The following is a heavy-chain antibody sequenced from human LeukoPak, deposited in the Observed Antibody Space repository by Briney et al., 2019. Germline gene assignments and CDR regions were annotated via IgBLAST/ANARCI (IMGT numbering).Heavy chain of an antibody. J-gene: IGHJ4*02. CDR1: GDSVNSLDL. CDR2: MCLSGTT. Sequence: SETLSLTCTVSGDSVNSLDLWSWVRQPPGKGLEWIGEMCLSGTTHSNPSVKSRVTISIDKSKNQFFSNLSSVTAADTAVYYCAGLVGRYSSGLYYYYFDYWGQGTLVTVSS. CDR3: AGLVGRYSSGLYYYYFDY. V-gene: IGHV4-4*02. D-gene: IGHD3-22*01.